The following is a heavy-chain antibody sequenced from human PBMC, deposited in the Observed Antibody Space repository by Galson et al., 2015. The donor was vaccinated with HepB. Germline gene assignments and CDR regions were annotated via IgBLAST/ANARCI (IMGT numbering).Heavy chain of an antibody. CDR1: GYSFTNFW. CDR3: ARRAVNVEYSHQ. J-gene: IGHJ1*01. D-gene: IGHD4-17*01. CDR2: IYPGDSDT. Sequence: QSGAEVKNPGESLKISCKGSGYSFTNFWIGWVRQMPGKGLEWMGSIYPGDSDTRYNPSFQGQVTISADQSINTAYLQWNSLKASDTAMYYCARRAVNVEYSHQWGQGTLVTVSS. V-gene: IGHV5-51*01.